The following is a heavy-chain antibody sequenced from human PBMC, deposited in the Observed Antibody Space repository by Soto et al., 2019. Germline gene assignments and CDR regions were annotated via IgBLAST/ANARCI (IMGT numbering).Heavy chain of an antibody. CDR3: TTDGFGNYGMDV. Sequence: GGSLRLSCAASGFTFSNAWMNWVRQAPWKGLEWVGRIKSKTDGGTTDYAAPVKGRFTISRDDSKNTLYLQMNSLKTEDTAVYYGTTDGFGNYGMDVWGQGTTVTVYS. J-gene: IGHJ6*02. CDR2: IKSKTDGGTT. V-gene: IGHV3-15*07. D-gene: IGHD3-10*01. CDR1: GFTFSNAW.